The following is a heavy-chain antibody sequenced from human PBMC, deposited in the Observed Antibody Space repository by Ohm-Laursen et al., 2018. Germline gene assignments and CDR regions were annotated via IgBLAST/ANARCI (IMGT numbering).Heavy chain of an antibody. CDR2: INHSGST. D-gene: IGHD3-22*01. CDR1: GGSFSGYY. CDR3: ARISYYDSSGYYVFDP. V-gene: IGHV4-34*01. J-gene: IGHJ5*02. Sequence: GTLSLTWAVYGGSFSGYYWSWIRQPPGKGLEWIGKINHSGSTNYNPSLKSRVSISVDTSKNQFSLKLSSVTAADTAVYYCARISYYDSSGYYVFDPWGQGTPVTVSS.